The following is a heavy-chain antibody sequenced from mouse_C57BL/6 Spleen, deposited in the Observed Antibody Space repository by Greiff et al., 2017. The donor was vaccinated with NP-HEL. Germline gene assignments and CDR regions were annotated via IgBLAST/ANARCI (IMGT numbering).Heavy chain of an antibody. CDR3: AREWLRRRGYYAMDY. Sequence: EVMLVESEGGLVQPGSSMKLSCTASGFTFSDYYMAWVRQVPEKGLEWVANINYDGSSTYYLDSLKSCFIISRDNAKNILYLHMSSLKSDDTATYYWAREWLRRRGYYAMDYWGQGTSVTVSS. CDR2: INYDGSST. V-gene: IGHV5-16*01. CDR1: GFTFSDYY. D-gene: IGHD2-2*01. J-gene: IGHJ4*01.